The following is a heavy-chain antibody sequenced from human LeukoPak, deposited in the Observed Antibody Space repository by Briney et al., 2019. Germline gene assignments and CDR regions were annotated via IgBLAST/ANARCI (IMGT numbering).Heavy chain of an antibody. V-gene: IGHV1-69*13. CDR2: TTPIFGTA. CDR1: GGIFSSYD. Sequence: SVKVSCKASGGIFSSYDISWVRQAPGQGLEWMGGTTPIFGTAKYAQKFQGRVTITAVESMSTAYMELSSLRSEDTAVYYCARGWLAETTVVTPYNYWGQGTLVTVSS. CDR3: ARGWLAETTVVTPYNY. D-gene: IGHD4-23*01. J-gene: IGHJ4*02.